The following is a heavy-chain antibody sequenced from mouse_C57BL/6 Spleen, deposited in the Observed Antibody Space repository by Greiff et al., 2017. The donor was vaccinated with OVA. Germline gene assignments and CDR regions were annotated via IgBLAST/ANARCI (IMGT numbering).Heavy chain of an antibody. Sequence: QVQLQQPGAELVKPGASVKMSCKASGYTFTSYWITWVKQRPGQGLEWIGDIYPGSGSTNYNEKFKSKATLTVDTSSSTAYMQLSSLTSEVSAVYYCARRNGSSFYAMDYWGQGTSVTVSS. J-gene: IGHJ4*01. CDR2: IYPGSGST. CDR3: ARRNGSSFYAMDY. CDR1: GYTFTSYW. V-gene: IGHV1-55*01. D-gene: IGHD1-1*01.